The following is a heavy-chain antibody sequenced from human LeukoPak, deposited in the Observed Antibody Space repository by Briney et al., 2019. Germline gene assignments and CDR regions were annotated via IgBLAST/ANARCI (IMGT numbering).Heavy chain of an antibody. D-gene: IGHD2-2*01. CDR3: ASGTTDIVVVPATLRNYYFDY. V-gene: IGHV1-69*06. J-gene: IGHJ4*02. Sequence: SEKVSCKASGGTFSSYEISWVRQAPGQGLEWMGGIIPMFGTAKYAQKFQGRVTITADKSTSTAYMELSSLRSEDTAVYYCASGTTDIVVVPATLRNYYFDYWGQGTLVTVSS. CDR2: IIPMFGTA. CDR1: GGTFSSYE.